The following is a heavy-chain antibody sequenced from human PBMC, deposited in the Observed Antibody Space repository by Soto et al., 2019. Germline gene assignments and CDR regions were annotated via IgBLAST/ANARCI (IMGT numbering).Heavy chain of an antibody. D-gene: IGHD3-22*01. J-gene: IGHJ4*02. CDR3: ASTYYDSSGFHYFDY. V-gene: IGHV4-31*03. Sequence: QVQLQESGPGLVKPSQSLSLTCTVSGGSISSGGYYWSWIRQHPGKGLEWIGYIYYSGSTYYNPSLKSRVTISVDTSKTQFSPKLSSVTAADTAVYYCASTYYDSSGFHYFDYWGQGTLVTVSS. CDR2: IYYSGST. CDR1: GGSISSGGYY.